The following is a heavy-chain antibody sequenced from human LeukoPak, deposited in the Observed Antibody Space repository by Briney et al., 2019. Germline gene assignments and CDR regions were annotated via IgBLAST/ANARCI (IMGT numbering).Heavy chain of an antibody. V-gene: IGHV4-34*01. Sequence: SETLSLTCAVYGGSFSGYYWSWIRQPPGKGLEWIGEINHSGNTNYNPSLKSRVTISVDTSKNQISLKLRSVTAADTAAYYCARSLKTDEYIWGSSGTHFDYWGQGTLVTVSS. CDR2: INHSGNT. CDR3: ARSLKTDEYIWGSSGTHFDY. J-gene: IGHJ4*02. CDR1: GGSFSGYY. D-gene: IGHD3-16*01.